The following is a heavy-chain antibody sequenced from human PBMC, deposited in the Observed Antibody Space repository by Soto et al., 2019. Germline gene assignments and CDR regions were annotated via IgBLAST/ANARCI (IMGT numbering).Heavy chain of an antibody. CDR2: IYHSGST. CDR3: ARNDWTGPLLWFDP. CDR1: GGSISSGGYS. D-gene: IGHD3-9*01. Sequence: PSETLSLTCAVSGGSISSGGYSWSWIRQPPGKGLEWIGYIYHSGSTYYNPSLKSRVTISVDTSKNQFSLQLNSVTPEDTAVYYCARNDWTGPLLWFDPWGQGTLVTVSS. J-gene: IGHJ5*02. V-gene: IGHV4-30-2*01.